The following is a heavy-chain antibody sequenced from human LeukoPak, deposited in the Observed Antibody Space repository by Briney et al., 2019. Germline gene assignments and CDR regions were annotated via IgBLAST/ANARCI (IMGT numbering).Heavy chain of an antibody. V-gene: IGHV4-59*08. J-gene: IGHJ5*02. CDR3: ARRKCSGPNKDWFDP. D-gene: IGHD6-19*01. CDR1: GESINSAY. CDR2: INYDGSG. Sequence: SETLSLTCTVSGESINSAYWGWVRQPSGKGLEWIGYINYDGSGSYNPSLKSRVTMSVDTSTNQFSLNLSSVTAADTALYYCARRKCSGPNKDWFDPWGQGILVTVSS.